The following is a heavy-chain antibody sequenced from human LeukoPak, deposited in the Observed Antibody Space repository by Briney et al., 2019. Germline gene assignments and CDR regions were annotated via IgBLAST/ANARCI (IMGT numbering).Heavy chain of an antibody. D-gene: IGHD6-19*01. CDR3: TRRAGTDSNGAFDI. J-gene: IGHJ3*02. V-gene: IGHV4-4*02. CDR1: GGSISSSTW. CDR2: IYHSEST. Sequence: SETLSLTCAVSGGSISSSTWWTWVRPPPGKGLEWIGEIYHSESTNSNPSLKSRVTISVGKSKNQFSLNLSSVTAADTAVYYCTRRAGTDSNGAFDIWGQGTVVTVSS.